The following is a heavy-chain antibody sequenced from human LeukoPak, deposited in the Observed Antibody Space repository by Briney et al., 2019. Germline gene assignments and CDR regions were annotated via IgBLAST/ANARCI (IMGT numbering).Heavy chain of an antibody. J-gene: IGHJ4*02. Sequence: ASLKVSCKASGYTFTSYGISWVRQAPGQGLEWMGWISAYNGNTNYAQKLQGRVTMTTDTSTSTAYMELRSLRSDDTAVYYCASVYCSSTSCYRGGLDYWGQGTLVTVSS. V-gene: IGHV1-18*01. D-gene: IGHD2-2*01. CDR1: GYTFTSYG. CDR2: ISAYNGNT. CDR3: ASVYCSSTSCYRGGLDY.